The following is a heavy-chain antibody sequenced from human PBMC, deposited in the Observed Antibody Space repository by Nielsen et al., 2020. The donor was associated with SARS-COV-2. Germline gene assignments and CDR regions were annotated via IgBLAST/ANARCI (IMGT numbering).Heavy chain of an antibody. CDR3: VRSALYSSSSRWFDP. CDR2: IGAGGVSR. D-gene: IGHD6-6*01. V-gene: IGHV3-23*01. CDR1: GFTFNSYA. J-gene: IGHJ5*02. Sequence: GGSLRLSCAASGFTFNSYAMNWVRQAPGKGLEWVSNIGAGGVSRDYADSVKGRFTISRDNSKNTLHLQMNSLRAEDTAIYYCVRSALYSSSSRWFDPWGQGTLVTVSS.